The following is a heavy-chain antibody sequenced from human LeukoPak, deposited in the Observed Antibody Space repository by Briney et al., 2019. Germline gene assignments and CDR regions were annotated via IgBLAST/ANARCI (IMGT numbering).Heavy chain of an antibody. CDR3: ASVRWLHTHFDY. D-gene: IGHD4-17*01. V-gene: IGHV1-3*02. Sequence: ASVKVSCKASGYTFTSYAMHWVRQAPGQRLEWMGWSNAGNGNTKYSQEFQGRVTITRDTSASTAYMELSSLRSEDMAVYYCASVRWLHTHFDYWGQGTLVTVSS. CDR1: GYTFTSYA. J-gene: IGHJ4*02. CDR2: SNAGNGNT.